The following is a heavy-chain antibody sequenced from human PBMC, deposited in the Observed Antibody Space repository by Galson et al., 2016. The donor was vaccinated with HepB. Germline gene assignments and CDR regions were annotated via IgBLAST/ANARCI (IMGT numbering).Heavy chain of an antibody. CDR1: GFTFSTSA. D-gene: IGHD3-22*01. V-gene: IGHV3-23*01. CDR3: AKGRNYYDNRGYFGD. CDR2: LSGSAETT. J-gene: IGHJ4*02. Sequence: SLRLSCAASGFTFSTSAMTWVRQSPGKGLEWVSSLSGSAETTYYADSVKGRFTISRDNSRNTLYLQMNSLRAEDTAVYYCAKGRNYYDNRGYFGDWGQGTLVTVSS.